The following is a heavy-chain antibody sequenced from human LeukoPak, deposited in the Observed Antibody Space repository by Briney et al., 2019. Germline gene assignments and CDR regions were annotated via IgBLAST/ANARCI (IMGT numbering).Heavy chain of an antibody. Sequence: SETLSLTCAVFGGSFSGYYWTWVRQAPGKGLEWIGEINESGTTNYNASLNNRVTISVDTSKNQFSLKLTSLTAADTAVFYCARALMTLVRGVPRTTWFHPWGLGTLVTVSS. J-gene: IGHJ5*02. CDR2: INESGTT. CDR1: GGSFSGYY. V-gene: IGHV4-34*01. CDR3: ARALMTLVRGVPRTTWFHP. D-gene: IGHD3-10*01.